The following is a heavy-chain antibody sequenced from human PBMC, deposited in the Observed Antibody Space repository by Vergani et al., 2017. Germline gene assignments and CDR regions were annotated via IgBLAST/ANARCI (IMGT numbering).Heavy chain of an antibody. CDR3: AHLPNNDSSGYLFDY. D-gene: IGHD3-22*01. J-gene: IGHJ4*02. CDR1: GFSLSTSGVG. CDR2: IYWDDDK. Sequence: QITLKESGPTLVKPTQTLTLTCTFSGFSLSTSGVGVGWIRQPPGKALEWLALIYWDDDKRYSPSLKSRLTITKDTSKNQVVLTMPNMDPVDTATDYCAHLPNNDSSGYLFDYWGQGTLVTVSS. V-gene: IGHV2-5*02.